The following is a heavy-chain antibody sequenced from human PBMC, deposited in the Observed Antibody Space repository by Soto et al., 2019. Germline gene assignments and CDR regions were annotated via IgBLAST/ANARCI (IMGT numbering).Heavy chain of an antibody. Sequence: GGYLKISSAASGFTFSGSAMHWVRQASGKGLEWVGRIRSKANSYATAYAASVKGRFTISRDDSKNTAYLQMNSLKTEDTAVYYCTRSLGYYGSGSTPRDGYWGQGT. CDR1: GFTFSGSA. CDR2: IRSKANSYAT. J-gene: IGHJ4*02. D-gene: IGHD3-10*01. CDR3: TRSLGYYGSGSTPRDGY. V-gene: IGHV3-73*01.